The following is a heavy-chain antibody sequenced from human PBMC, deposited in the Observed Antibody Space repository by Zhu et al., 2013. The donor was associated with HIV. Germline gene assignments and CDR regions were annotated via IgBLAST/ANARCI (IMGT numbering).Heavy chain of an antibody. CDR3: ARETQRGPGNYFDY. CDR1: GGSVSGGSYY. D-gene: IGHD1-1*01. Sequence: QVQLQESGPGLVKPSETLSLTCTVSGGSVSGGSYYWSWIRQPPGKGLECIGCIYYSGSTNYNPSLKSRVTMSVDTSKNQFSLRLSSVTAADTAMYYCARETQRGPGNYFDYWGQGTLVTVSS. CDR2: IYYSGST. J-gene: IGHJ4*02. V-gene: IGHV4-61*01.